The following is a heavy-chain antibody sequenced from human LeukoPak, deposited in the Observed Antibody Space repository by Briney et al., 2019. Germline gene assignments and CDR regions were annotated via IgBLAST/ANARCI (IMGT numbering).Heavy chain of an antibody. J-gene: IGHJ6*02. CDR1: GFIFSDHY. CDR3: TRGGAISPYFYGMDV. D-gene: IGHD2-21*01. Sequence: PGGSLRLSCAASGFIFSDHYMDWVRQAPGKGLEWVGRIRNRANSFTTEYAASVKGRFSISRDDSKNSLYLQMNSLKIEDTAVYYCTRGGAISPYFYGMDVWAKGPRSPSP. CDR2: IRNRANSFTT. V-gene: IGHV3-72*01.